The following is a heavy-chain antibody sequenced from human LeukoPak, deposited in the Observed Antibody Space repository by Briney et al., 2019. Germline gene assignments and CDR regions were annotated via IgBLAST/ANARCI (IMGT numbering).Heavy chain of an antibody. D-gene: IGHD5-18*01. J-gene: IGHJ6*02. CDR1: GYTFTGYY. Sequence: ASVKVSCKASGYTFTGYYMHWVRQAPGQGLEWMGWINPNSGGTNYAQKFQGRVTMTRDTSISTAYMELSRLRSDDTAVYYCASGDTAMVTPTYYYYYYGMDVWGQGTTVTVSS. CDR2: INPNSGGT. V-gene: IGHV1-2*02. CDR3: ASGDTAMVTPTYYYYYYGMDV.